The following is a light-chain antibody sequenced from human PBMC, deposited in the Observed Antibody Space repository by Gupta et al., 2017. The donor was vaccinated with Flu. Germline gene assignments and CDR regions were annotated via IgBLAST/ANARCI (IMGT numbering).Light chain of an antibody. CDR3: QQYGSTRGYT. Sequence: EIVLTQSPGTLSVSPGESATLSCRARQSINLNYVAWFQQKSGQAPRLLIYAASSRATGIPDRFSGGGSGTDFTLTISRLEPEDFAVYYCQQYGSTRGYTFGQGTHLENK. CDR2: AAS. J-gene: IGKJ2*01. CDR1: QSINLNY. V-gene: IGKV3-20*01.